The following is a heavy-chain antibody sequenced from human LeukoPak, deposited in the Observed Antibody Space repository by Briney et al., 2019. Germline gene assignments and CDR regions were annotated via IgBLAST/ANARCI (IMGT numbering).Heavy chain of an antibody. CDR2: INSDGSST. CDR1: GFTFSSYW. J-gene: IGHJ4*01. V-gene: IGHV3-74*01. CDR3: ARAVYYSNYLGY. D-gene: IGHD3-10*01. Sequence: PGRPLRLSCAASGFTFSSYWMHWVRHAPGKGLVWVSRINSDGSSTNYADSVKGRFTISRDNAKNTLYLQMNSLRAEDTAMYYCARAVYYSNYLGYWGQGTLVTVSS.